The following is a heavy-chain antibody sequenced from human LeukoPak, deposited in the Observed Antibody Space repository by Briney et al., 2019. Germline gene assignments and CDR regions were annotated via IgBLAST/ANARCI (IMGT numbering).Heavy chain of an antibody. CDR2: ISWNSGSI. Sequence: PGRSLRLSCAASGFTFDDYAMHWVRQAPGKGLEWVSGISWNSGSIGYADSVKGRFTISRDNAKNSLYLQMNSLRAEDTALYYCAKSPWEPYGGLTYYFDYWGQGTLVTVSS. J-gene: IGHJ4*02. V-gene: IGHV3-9*01. CDR3: AKSPWEPYGGLTYYFDY. CDR1: GFTFDDYA. D-gene: IGHD1-26*01.